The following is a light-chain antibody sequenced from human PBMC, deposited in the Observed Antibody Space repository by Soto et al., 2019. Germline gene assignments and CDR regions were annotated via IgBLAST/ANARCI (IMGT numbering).Light chain of an antibody. J-gene: IGKJ1*01. CDR3: QQYSIWRT. CDR1: ESVSSS. CDR2: GAS. V-gene: IGKV3-15*01. Sequence: EIVLTQSPGTLSLSPGERATLSCRASESVSSSSLAWYQQKAGQAPRLLIYGASTRATGIPARFSGSGSGTEFTLTISSLQSEDFAVYYCQQYSIWRTFGQGTKVDIK.